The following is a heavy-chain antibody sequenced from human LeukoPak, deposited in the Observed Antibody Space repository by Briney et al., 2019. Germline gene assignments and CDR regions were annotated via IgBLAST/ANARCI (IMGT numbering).Heavy chain of an antibody. Sequence: KPSETLSLTCTVSGGSISSSSYYWGWIRQPPGKGLEWIGSIYYSGSTYYNPSLKSRVTISVDTSKNQFSLKLSSVTAADTAVYHCAKGSGSYPSWGQGTLVTVSS. CDR3: AKGSGSYPS. CDR1: GGSISSSSYY. V-gene: IGHV4-39*07. CDR2: IYYSGST. J-gene: IGHJ4*02. D-gene: IGHD3-10*01.